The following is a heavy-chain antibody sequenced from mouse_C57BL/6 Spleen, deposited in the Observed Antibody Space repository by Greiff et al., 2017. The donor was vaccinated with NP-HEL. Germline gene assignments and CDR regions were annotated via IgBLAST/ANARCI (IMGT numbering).Heavy chain of an antibody. J-gene: IGHJ4*01. CDR3: ARQEDYYAMDY. CDR1: GFTFSSYG. V-gene: IGHV5-6*02. Sequence: DVKLVESGGDLVKPGGSLKLSCAASGFTFSSYGMSWVRQTPDKRLEWVATISSGGSYTYYPDSVKGRFTISRDNAKNTLYLQMSSLKSEDTAMYYCARQEDYYAMDYWGQGTSVTVSS. CDR2: ISSGGSYT.